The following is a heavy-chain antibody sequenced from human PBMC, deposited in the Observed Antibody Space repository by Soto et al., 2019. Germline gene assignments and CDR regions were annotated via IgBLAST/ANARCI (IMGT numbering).Heavy chain of an antibody. D-gene: IGHD3-10*01. CDR1: GFTFSSYG. J-gene: IGHJ4*02. CDR3: ARESRFGELLDYFDY. Sequence: GGSLRLSCAASGFTFSSYGMHWVRQAPGKGLEWVAVIWYDGSNKYYADSVKGRFTISRDNSKNTLYLQMNSLRAEDTAVYYCARESRFGELLDYFDYSGQGTLVTVSS. CDR2: IWYDGSNK. V-gene: IGHV3-33*01.